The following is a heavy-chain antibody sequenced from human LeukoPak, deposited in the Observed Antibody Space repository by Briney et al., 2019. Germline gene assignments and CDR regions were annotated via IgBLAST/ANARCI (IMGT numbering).Heavy chain of an antibody. CDR1: GFTFSSYA. V-gene: IGHV3-64*01. D-gene: IGHD2-15*01. J-gene: IGHJ6*03. CDR2: INSNGGST. CDR3: ARRAYCSGGSCYSADYYYYYMDV. Sequence: GGSLRLSCAASGFTFSSYAMHWVRQAPGKGLEYVSGINSNGGSTYYANSVKGRFTISRDNSKNTLYLQMGSLRGEDMAVYYCARRAYCSGGSCYSADYYYYYMDVWGKGTTVTVSS.